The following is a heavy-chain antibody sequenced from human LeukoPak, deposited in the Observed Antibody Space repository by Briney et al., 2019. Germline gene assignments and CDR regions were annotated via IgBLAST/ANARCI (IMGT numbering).Heavy chain of an antibody. V-gene: IGHV4-39*07. D-gene: IGHD2-2*01. CDR1: GGSISSSSYC. J-gene: IGHJ6*03. CDR3: ARAQSDGCSSTSCHRNSPYYYYMDV. CDR2: IYYSGST. Sequence: TETLSLTCTVSGGSISSSSYCSGWIRQPPGKGLEWIGSIYYSGSTYYNPSLKSRVTISVDTSKNQFSLKLSSVTAADTAVYYCARAQSDGCSSTSCHRNSPYYYYMDVWGKGTTVTVSS.